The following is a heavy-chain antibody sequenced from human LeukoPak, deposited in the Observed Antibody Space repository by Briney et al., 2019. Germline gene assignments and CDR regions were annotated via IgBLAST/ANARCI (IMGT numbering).Heavy chain of an antibody. D-gene: IGHD3-10*01. J-gene: IGHJ3*02. Sequence: ASVKVSCKASGYTFTSYDINWVRQATGQGLEWMGWMNPDSGNTGYAQKFQGRVTMTRNTSISTAYMELSSLRSEDTAVYYCARTSKGSGSYSDAFDIWGQGTMVTVSS. CDR3: ARTSKGSGSYSDAFDI. CDR1: GYTFTSYD. V-gene: IGHV1-8*01. CDR2: MNPDSGNT.